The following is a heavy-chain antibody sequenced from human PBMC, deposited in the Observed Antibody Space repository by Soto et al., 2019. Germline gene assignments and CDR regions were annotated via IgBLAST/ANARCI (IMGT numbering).Heavy chain of an antibody. CDR2: IYYTGSA. V-gene: IGHV4-39*01. CDR1: GGSVSSPTYY. Sequence: QLQLQESGPGLVKPSETLSLTCTVSGGSVSSPTYYWGWIRQPLGKGLEWIGSIYYTGSAYYNPSLTSRVTISVDTSKNQFSLNLNSVTAADTAVYYCARHTWGRQRGWFDPWGQGTLVTVSS. J-gene: IGHJ5*02. CDR3: ARHTWGRQRGWFDP. D-gene: IGHD2-2*01.